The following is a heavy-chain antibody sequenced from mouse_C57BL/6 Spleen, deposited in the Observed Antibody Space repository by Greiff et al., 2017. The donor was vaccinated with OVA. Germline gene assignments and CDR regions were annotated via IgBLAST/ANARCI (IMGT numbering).Heavy chain of an antibody. D-gene: IGHD1-1*01. CDR3: TYGSSPWYFDV. V-gene: IGHV14-4*01. Sequence: SGAELVRPGASVKLSCTASGFNIKDDYMHWVKQRPEQGLEWIGWIDPENGDTEYASKFQGKATITADTSSNTAYLQLSSLTSEDTAVYYCTYGSSPWYFDVWGTGTTVTVSS. CDR1: GFNIKDDY. J-gene: IGHJ1*03. CDR2: IDPENGDT.